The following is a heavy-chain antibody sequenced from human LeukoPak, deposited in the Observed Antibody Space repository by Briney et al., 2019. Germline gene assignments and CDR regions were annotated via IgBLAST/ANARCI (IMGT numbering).Heavy chain of an antibody. J-gene: IGHJ2*01. CDR2: IYYSGST. D-gene: IGHD3-10*01. Sequence: SETLSLTCTVSGGSISSYYWGWIRQPPGKGLEWIGSIYYSGSTYYNPSLKSRVTISVDTSKNQFSPKLSSVTAAGTAVYYCARHSAYYYGSASWYFDLWGRGTLVTVSS. V-gene: IGHV4-39*01. CDR1: GGSISSYY. CDR3: ARHSAYYYGSASWYFDL.